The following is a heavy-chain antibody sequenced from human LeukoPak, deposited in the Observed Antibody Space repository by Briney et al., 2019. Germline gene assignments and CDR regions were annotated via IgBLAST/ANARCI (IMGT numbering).Heavy chain of an antibody. V-gene: IGHV3-23*01. J-gene: IGHJ4*02. CDR2: ISGSGGST. CDR1: GFTFSSYA. CDR3: AKLPYYYDSSGYPTLGGVDY. Sequence: GXXRLSCAASGFTFSSYAMSWVRQAPGKGLEWVSAISGSGGSTYYADSVKGRFTISRDNSKNTLYLQMNSLRAEDTAVYYCAKLPYYYDSSGYPTLGGVDYWGQGTLVTVSS. D-gene: IGHD3-22*01.